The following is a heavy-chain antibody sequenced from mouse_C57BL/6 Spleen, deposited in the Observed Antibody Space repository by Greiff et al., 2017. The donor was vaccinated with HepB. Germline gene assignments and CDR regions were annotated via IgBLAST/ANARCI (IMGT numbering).Heavy chain of an antibody. J-gene: IGHJ2*01. V-gene: IGHV14-4*01. CDR1: GYTFTIYW. CDR2: IDPENGDT. Sequence: EVQLQQPGAELVMPGASVKLSCKASGYTFTIYWMHWAKQRPEQGLEWIGWIDPENGDTEYASKFQGKATITADTSSNTAYLQLSSLTSEDTAVYYCTTASYWGQGTTLTVSS. CDR3: TTASY.